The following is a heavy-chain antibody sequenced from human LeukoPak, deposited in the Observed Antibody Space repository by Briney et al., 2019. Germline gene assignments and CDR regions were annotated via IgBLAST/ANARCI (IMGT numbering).Heavy chain of an antibody. CDR1: GGSISSYY. D-gene: IGHD3-3*01. CDR3: ARRTYDLWSGVYTGAFDI. V-gene: IGHV4-59*01. Sequence: TSETLSLTCTVSGGSISSYYWSWIRQPPGKGLEWIGYIYYSGSTDYNPSLKSRVTISVDTSKNQFSLKLSSVTAADTAVYYCARRTYDLWSGVYTGAFDIWGQGTMVTVSS. J-gene: IGHJ3*02. CDR2: IYYSGST.